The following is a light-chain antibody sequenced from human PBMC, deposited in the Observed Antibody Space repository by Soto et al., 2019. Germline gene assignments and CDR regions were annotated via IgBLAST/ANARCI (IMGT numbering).Light chain of an antibody. CDR2: RNN. CDR3: TVWDDSLRGRL. J-gene: IGLJ2*01. CDR1: SSNIESNF. Sequence: QSVLTQPTSASGTPGQRVTISCSGSSSNIESNFVYWYQQFPGTAPRLLIYRNNQRPSGVPDRFSGSKSGTSASLAISALRSEDEADYYCTVWDDSLRGRLVDGGTKITVL. V-gene: IGLV1-47*01.